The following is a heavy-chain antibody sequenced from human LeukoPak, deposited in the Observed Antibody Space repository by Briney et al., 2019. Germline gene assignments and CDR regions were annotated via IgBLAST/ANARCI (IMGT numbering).Heavy chain of an antibody. Sequence: GGSLRLSCAASGFTFSSYGMHWVRQAPGKGLEWVTVISYDGSNKYYADSVKGRFTISRDNSKNTLYLQMNSLRAEDTAVYYCARALSQYSSGWYYFDYWGQGTLVTVSS. V-gene: IGHV3-30*03. CDR1: GFTFSSYG. CDR2: ISYDGSNK. J-gene: IGHJ4*02. D-gene: IGHD6-19*01. CDR3: ARALSQYSSGWYYFDY.